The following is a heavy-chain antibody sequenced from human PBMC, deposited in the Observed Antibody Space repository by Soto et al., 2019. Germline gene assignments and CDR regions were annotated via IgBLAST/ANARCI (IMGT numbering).Heavy chain of an antibody. Sequence: SVKVSCKASGGTFSSYAISRVRQAPGQGLEWMGGIIPIFGTANYAQKFQGRVTITADKSTSTAYMELSSLRSEDTAVYYCARGEYYDFWSGQYMDVWGQGTTVTVSS. J-gene: IGHJ6*02. CDR1: GGTFSSYA. CDR2: IIPIFGTA. V-gene: IGHV1-69*06. D-gene: IGHD3-3*01. CDR3: ARGEYYDFWSGQYMDV.